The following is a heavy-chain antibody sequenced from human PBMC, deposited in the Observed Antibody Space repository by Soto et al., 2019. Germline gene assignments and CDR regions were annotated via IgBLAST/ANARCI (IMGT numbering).Heavy chain of an antibody. V-gene: IGHV3-23*01. CDR2: ITGGGDTT. J-gene: IGHJ1*01. CDR3: AKDGQTVTTYYFQH. Sequence: GGSLRLSCETSGFTFNNYAMSWVRQAPGKGLEWVSAITGGGDTTFYADSVKGRFTISRDNFRNTLYLQMNSLRAEDTAIYYCAKDGQTVTTYYFQHWGQGTLVTVSS. D-gene: IGHD4-17*01. CDR1: GFTFNNYA.